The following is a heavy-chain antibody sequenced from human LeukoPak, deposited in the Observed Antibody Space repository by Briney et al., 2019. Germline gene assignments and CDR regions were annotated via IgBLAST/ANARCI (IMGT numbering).Heavy chain of an antibody. D-gene: IGHD3-22*01. CDR2: IIPIFGTA. CDR3: AREAWPYYYDSSGYYHFDY. J-gene: IGHJ4*02. V-gene: IGHV1-69*13. Sequence: GASVKVSCKASGGTFSSYAISWVRQAPGQGLEWMGGIIPIFGTANYAQKFQGRVTITADESTSTAYMELSSLRPEDTAVYYCAREAWPYYYDSSGYYHFDYWGQGTLVTVSS. CDR1: GGTFSSYA.